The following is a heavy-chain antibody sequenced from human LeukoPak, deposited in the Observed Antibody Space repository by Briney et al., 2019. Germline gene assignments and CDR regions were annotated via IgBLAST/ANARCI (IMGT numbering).Heavy chain of an antibody. Sequence: GESLKISCKGSGYSFTNYWIGWVRQMPGKGLEWMGIIYPGDSESRYSPSFQGQVTISADKSISTAYLQWSSLKASDTAMYYCARRGSSSWIDYWGQGTLVTVSS. CDR3: ARRGSSSWIDY. J-gene: IGHJ4*02. D-gene: IGHD6-13*01. CDR2: IYPGDSES. CDR1: GYSFTNYW. V-gene: IGHV5-51*01.